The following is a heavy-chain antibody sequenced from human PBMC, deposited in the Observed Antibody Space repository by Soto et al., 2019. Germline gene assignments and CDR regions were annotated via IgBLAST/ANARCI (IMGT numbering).Heavy chain of an antibody. CDR2: ISGYNGDT. Sequence: ASVKVSCKASGYTFTRYGISWARQAPGQGLEWMGWISGYNGDTNYAQKFQGRVSMTLGTSTGTAYMELRSLTSDDTAIYYCAKNGQPPYYYYGLDVWGQGTKVTVSS. D-gene: IGHD2-8*01. CDR1: GYTFTRYG. J-gene: IGHJ6*02. CDR3: AKNGQPPYYYYGLDV. V-gene: IGHV1-18*01.